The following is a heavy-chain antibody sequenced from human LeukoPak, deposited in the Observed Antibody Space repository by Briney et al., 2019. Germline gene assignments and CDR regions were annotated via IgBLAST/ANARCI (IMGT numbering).Heavy chain of an antibody. CDR2: IYPGDSDT. D-gene: IGHD7-27*01. V-gene: IGHV5-51*01. Sequence: GESLKISCKASGYSFATYRIGWVRQTPGKGLEWMGLIYPGDSDTRYSPSFQGQVTISADKSISSTSLQWRSLKASDTAMYYCARPNGGRLWAWYFDYWGQGTPVTVSS. J-gene: IGHJ4*02. CDR3: ARPNGGRLWAWYFDY. CDR1: GYSFATYR.